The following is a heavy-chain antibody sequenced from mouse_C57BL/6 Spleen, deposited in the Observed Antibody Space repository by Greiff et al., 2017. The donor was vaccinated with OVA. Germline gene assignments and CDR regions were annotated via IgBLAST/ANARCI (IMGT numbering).Heavy chain of an antibody. J-gene: IGHJ2*01. V-gene: IGHV1-54*01. CDR2: INPGSGGT. CDR3: AREGGPVVATDYFDD. CDR1: GYAFTNYL. D-gene: IGHD1-1*01. Sequence: QVQLQQSGAELVRPGTSVKVSCKASGYAFTNYLIEWVKQRPGQGLEWIGVINPGSGGTNYNEKFKGKATLTADKSSSTAYMQLSSLTSEDSAVYFCAREGGPVVATDYFDDWGQGTTLTVSS.